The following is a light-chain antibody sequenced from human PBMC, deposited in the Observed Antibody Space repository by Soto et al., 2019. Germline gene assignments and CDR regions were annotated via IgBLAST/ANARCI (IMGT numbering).Light chain of an antibody. CDR2: AAS. CDR3: HQTDSIPET. Sequence: DLQMTQSPSSLSASVGDTVTITCRASQSISLFLNWYQQKPGKAPKLLIYAASSLQSGVTSRFTGNGSGTDFTLTISSLQPEDFATYYCHQTDSIPETFGQGTKVEIK. CDR1: QSISLF. J-gene: IGKJ1*01. V-gene: IGKV1-39*01.